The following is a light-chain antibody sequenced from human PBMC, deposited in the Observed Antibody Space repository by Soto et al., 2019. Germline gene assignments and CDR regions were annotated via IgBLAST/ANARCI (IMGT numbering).Light chain of an antibody. V-gene: IGLV3-21*04. J-gene: IGLJ3*02. CDR2: YDS. Sequence: SYELTQPPSVSVAPGKTARITCGGNNIGSKSVHWYQQKPGQAPVLVIYYDSDRPSGIPERFSGSNSENTATLTISRVEAGDEADYYCQVWDSSSEHWVFGGGTKLTVL. CDR1: NIGSKS. CDR3: QVWDSSSEHWV.